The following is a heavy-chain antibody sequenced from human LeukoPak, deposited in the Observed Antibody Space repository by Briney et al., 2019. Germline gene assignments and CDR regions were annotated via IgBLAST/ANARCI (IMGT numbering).Heavy chain of an antibody. V-gene: IGHV3-43*01. Sequence: GGSLRLSCAASGFIFDDYTMHWVRQAPGKGLEWVSLISWDGGTTYYADSVKGRFTISRDNAKNSLYLQMNSLRAEDTAVYYCARSKLLFDYWGRGTLVTVSS. CDR3: ARSKLLFDY. CDR1: GFIFDDYT. J-gene: IGHJ4*02. D-gene: IGHD5-24*01. CDR2: ISWDGGTT.